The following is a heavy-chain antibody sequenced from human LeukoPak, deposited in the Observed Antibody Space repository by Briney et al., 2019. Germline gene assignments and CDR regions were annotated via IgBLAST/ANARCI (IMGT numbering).Heavy chain of an antibody. Sequence: QSSETLSLTCTVSGVSISSYYWTWIRQPPGKGLEWIGYIYYSGSTNYNPSLKSRVTISVDTSKNQFSLKLASVTAADTAVYYWARGVNSGYFDYGGEGTLVTVSS. J-gene: IGHJ4*02. CDR3: ARGVNSGYFDY. CDR1: GVSISSYY. D-gene: IGHD1-26*01. CDR2: IYYSGST. V-gene: IGHV4-59*01.